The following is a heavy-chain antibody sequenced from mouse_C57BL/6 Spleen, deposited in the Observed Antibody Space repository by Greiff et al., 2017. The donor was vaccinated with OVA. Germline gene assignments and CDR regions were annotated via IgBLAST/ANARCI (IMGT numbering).Heavy chain of an antibody. J-gene: IGHJ4*01. CDR1: GYTFTSYW. CDR3: ARYPPYGYDGDYYAMDY. Sequence: QVQLQQPGAELVMPGASVKLSCKASGYTFTSYWMHWVKQRPGQGLEWIGEIDPSDSYTNYNQKFKGKSTLTVDKSSSTAYMQLSSLTSEDSAVYYCARYPPYGYDGDYYAMDYWGQGTSVTVSS. V-gene: IGHV1-69*01. CDR2: IDPSDSYT. D-gene: IGHD2-2*01.